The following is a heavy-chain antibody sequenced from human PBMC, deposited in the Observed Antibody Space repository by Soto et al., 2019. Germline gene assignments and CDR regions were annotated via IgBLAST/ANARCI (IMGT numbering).Heavy chain of an antibody. V-gene: IGHV1-2*04. CDR1: GYTFTGYY. CDR2: INPNSGGT. J-gene: IGHJ3*02. CDR3: AREEYSSSWFTSSRGAFGI. D-gene: IGHD6-13*01. Sequence: ASVKVSCKASGYTFTGYYMHWVRQAPGQGLEWMGWINPNSGGTNYAQKFQGWVTMTRDTSISTAYMELSRLRSDDTAVYYCAREEYSSSWFTSSRGAFGIWGQGTMVTVSS.